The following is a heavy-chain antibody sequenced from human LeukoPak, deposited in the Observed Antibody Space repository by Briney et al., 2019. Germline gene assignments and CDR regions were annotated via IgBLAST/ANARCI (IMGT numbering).Heavy chain of an antibody. D-gene: IGHD3-10*01. CDR2: INPSGGST. V-gene: IGHV1-46*01. CDR3: ARGDVYYNNVYNWFDP. CDR1: GYTFTSYY. Sequence: ASVKVSCKASGYTFTSYYIHWMRQAPGQELEWMGIINPSGGSTTYAQKFQGRATMTRDTSTSTVYMELSSLRSEDTALYYCARGDVYYNNVYNWFDPWGQGTLVIVSS. J-gene: IGHJ5*02.